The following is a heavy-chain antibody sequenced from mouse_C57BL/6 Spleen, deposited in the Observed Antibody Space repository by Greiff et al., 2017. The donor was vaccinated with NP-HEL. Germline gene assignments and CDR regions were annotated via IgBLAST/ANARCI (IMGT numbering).Heavy chain of an antibody. CDR2: ISDGGSYT. CDR3: ARLAGDYDDFMFAY. V-gene: IGHV5-4*03. J-gene: IGHJ3*01. CDR1: GFTFSSYA. D-gene: IGHD2-4*01. Sequence: EVKVEESGGGLVKPGGSLKLSCAASGFTFSSYAMSWVRQTPEKRLEWVATISDGGSYTYYPDNVKGRFTISRDNAKNNLYLQMSHLKSEDTAMYYCARLAGDYDDFMFAYWGQGTLVTVSA.